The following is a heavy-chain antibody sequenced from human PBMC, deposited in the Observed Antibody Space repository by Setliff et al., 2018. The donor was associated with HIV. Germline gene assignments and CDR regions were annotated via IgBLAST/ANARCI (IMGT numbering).Heavy chain of an antibody. D-gene: IGHD3-3*01. CDR2: INGNSGGT. J-gene: IGHJ6*03. V-gene: IGHV1-2*02. Sequence: ASVKVSCKASGYTFSGYYVHWVRQAPGQGLEWMGWINGNSGGTNYAQKFQGRVTMTRDTSTNTVYMELTRLTSDDTAVYYCARGGGDSGSYNFWSAYSHYHYLDVWGKGTTVTVSS. CDR3: ARGGGDSGSYNFWSAYSHYHYLDV. CDR1: GYTFSGYY.